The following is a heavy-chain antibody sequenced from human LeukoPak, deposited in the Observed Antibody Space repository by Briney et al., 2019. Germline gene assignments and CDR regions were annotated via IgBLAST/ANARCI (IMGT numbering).Heavy chain of an antibody. CDR2: INHSGST. Sequence: SETLSLTCAVSGGSISGYYWTWIRQPPGKGLEWIGEINHSGSTYYNPSLKSRVTISVDTSKNQFSLKLSSVTAADTAVYYCARHPKIAAAASRRNNWFDPWGQGTLVTVSS. V-gene: IGHV4-34*01. J-gene: IGHJ5*01. CDR1: GGSISGYY. CDR3: ARHPKIAAAASRRNNWFDP. D-gene: IGHD6-13*01.